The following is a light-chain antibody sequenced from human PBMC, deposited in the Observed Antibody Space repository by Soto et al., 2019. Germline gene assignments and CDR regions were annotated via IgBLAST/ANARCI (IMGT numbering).Light chain of an antibody. Sequence: EVVLTQSPATLSLSPGDRATLSCRASQSVSDYLAWYQQKPAQPPRLVIYDASNRATGIPARFSGSGSGTDFTLTISSLEPEDFAVYYCQQRGTWPLTFGGGTKVDIK. CDR2: DAS. CDR3: QQRGTWPLT. CDR1: QSVSDY. V-gene: IGKV3-11*01. J-gene: IGKJ4*01.